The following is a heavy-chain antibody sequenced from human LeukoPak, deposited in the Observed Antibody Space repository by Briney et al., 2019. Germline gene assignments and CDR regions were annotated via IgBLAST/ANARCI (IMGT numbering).Heavy chain of an antibody. J-gene: IGHJ6*02. CDR2: IQSEPDGGTT. D-gene: IGHD2-2*01. V-gene: IGHV3-15*01. CDR1: GFNFRNAW. Sequence: GGSPRLSCRGSGFNFRNAWMSWVRRVPGKGLEWVGHIQSEPDGGTTDYAAPVKGRFTISRDDSKNTLSLQMNSLKTEDTAVYYCASSTSRYGVDVWGQGTTVTVAS. CDR3: ASSTSRYGVDV.